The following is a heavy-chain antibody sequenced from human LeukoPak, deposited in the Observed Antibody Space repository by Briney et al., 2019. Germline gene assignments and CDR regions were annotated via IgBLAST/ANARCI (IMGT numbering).Heavy chain of an antibody. D-gene: IGHD1-26*01. V-gene: IGHV4-59*08. CDR3: ARHAGGSRDPLRAFDI. J-gene: IGHJ3*02. CDR2: IYYSGST. Sequence: PSETLSLTCTVSGGSISTYYWSWIRQPPGKGLEWIGYIYYSGSTNYNPSLKSRVTISVDTSKNQFSLKLSSVTAADTAVYYCARHAGGSRDPLRAFDIWGQGTMVTVSS. CDR1: GGSISTYY.